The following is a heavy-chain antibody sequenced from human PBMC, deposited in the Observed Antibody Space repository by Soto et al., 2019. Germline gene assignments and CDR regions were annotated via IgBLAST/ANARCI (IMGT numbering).Heavy chain of an antibody. V-gene: IGHV1-69*01. CDR3: AREAPNGYRRCYFDY. Sequence: QVQLVQSGAEVKKPGSSVKVSCKASGGTFSSHAISWVRQAPGQGLEWMGGIIPIFGTANYAQKFQGRVTITADESTSTAYMELSSLRSEDTAVYYCAREAPNGYRRCYFDYWGQGTLVTVSS. CDR1: GGTFSSHA. J-gene: IGHJ4*02. CDR2: IIPIFGTA. D-gene: IGHD5-12*01.